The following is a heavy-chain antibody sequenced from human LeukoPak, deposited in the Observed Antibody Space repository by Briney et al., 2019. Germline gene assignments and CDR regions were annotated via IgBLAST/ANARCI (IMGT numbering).Heavy chain of an antibody. CDR1: GGSISSYY. D-gene: IGHD3-22*01. J-gene: IGHJ6*02. CDR2: IYYSGST. V-gene: IGHV4-59*08. CDR3: ARHLEDSSGYYYVGYYYYGMDV. Sequence: SETLSLTCTVSGGSISSYYWSWIRQPPGKGLGWIGYIYYSGSTNYNPSLKSRVTISVDTSKNQFSLKLSSVTAADTAVYYCARHLEDSSGYYYVGYYYYGMDVWGQGTTVTVSS.